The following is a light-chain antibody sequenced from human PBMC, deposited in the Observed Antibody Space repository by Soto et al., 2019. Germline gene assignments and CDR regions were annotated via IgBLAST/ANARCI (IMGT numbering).Light chain of an antibody. V-gene: IGKV3-20*01. CDR2: GAY. J-gene: IGKJ2*01. CDR3: QQYGSTPPYT. CDR1: QSLSSSY. Sequence: EIVLTQSPGTVSLSPGERATLSCRASQSLSSSYLVWYQQKPGQAPRLLIYGAYTRATGIPDRFSGSGSGTDFTLTITRLEPEDFAVYYWQQYGSTPPYTFGQGTKLEIK.